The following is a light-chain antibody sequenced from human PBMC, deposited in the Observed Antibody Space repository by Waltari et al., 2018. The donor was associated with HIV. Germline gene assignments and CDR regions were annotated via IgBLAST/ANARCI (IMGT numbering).Light chain of an antibody. CDR1: QNLNRW. CDR2: QAS. J-gene: IGKJ4*01. Sequence: DFQMTQCPANLPASVGDRVPIPCRASQNLNRWLAWYQQRPGKPPKFLIYQASSLESGVPSRFSGSVAGTLFTLTINSLQPADCATYYCQQYHAYPVTFGGGTKVESK. CDR3: QQYHAYPVT. V-gene: IGKV1-5*01.